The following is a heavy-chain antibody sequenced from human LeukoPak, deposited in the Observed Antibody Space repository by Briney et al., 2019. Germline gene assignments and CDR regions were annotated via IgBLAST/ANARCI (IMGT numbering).Heavy chain of an antibody. Sequence: GGSLRLSCAASEFTFSSYAMSWVRQAPGKGLEWVSAINGSGGSTYYADSVKGRFTISRDNSKNTLYLQMNSLRAEDTAVYYCAKDSSAIFGVVRYYYGMDVWGQGTTVTVSS. CDR2: INGSGGST. CDR1: EFTFSSYA. CDR3: AKDSSAIFGVVRYYYGMDV. V-gene: IGHV3-23*01. J-gene: IGHJ6*02. D-gene: IGHD3-3*01.